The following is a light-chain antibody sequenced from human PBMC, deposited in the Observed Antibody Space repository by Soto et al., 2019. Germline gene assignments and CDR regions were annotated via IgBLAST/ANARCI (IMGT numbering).Light chain of an antibody. J-gene: IGKJ1*01. CDR3: QQGYSTPVT. Sequence: DIQMTQSPSSLSASVGDRVTITCRASQSISSYLNWYQQKPGKAPKLLIYAASSLQSGVPSRFSGSGSWPDFTLTISSLQPEDFATCDGQQGYSTPVTFGQGTKVEIK. CDR2: AAS. CDR1: QSISSY. V-gene: IGKV1-39*01.